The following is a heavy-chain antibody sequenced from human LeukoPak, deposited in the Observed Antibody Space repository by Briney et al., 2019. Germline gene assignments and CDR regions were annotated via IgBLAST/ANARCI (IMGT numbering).Heavy chain of an antibody. D-gene: IGHD1-26*01. CDR2: IYYSGTT. Sequence: PSETLSLTCTVSGGSISSYYWSWIRQPPGKGLEWIGYIYYSGTTDYNPSLESRVTISVDTSNNQFSLKVSSVTAADTAVYYCARSSGAYRSFDYRGQGTLVPVSS. CDR1: GGSISSYY. J-gene: IGHJ4*02. V-gene: IGHV4-59*01. CDR3: ARSSGAYRSFDY.